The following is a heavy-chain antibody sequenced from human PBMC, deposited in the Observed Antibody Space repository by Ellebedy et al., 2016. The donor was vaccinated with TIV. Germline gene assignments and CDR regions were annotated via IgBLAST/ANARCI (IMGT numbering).Heavy chain of an antibody. D-gene: IGHD2-21*02. V-gene: IGHV4-34*01. CDR1: GGSFSGYY. CDR2: INLSGRT. Sequence: SETLSLTCTVYGGSFSGYYWSWIRQPPGKGLEWIGEINLSGRTNYNPSLDKGRVTISVDTSKNQFSLRLSSVTAADTAVYYCARVETDLVTVEYYYYYMDVWGKGTTVAVSS. J-gene: IGHJ6*03. CDR3: ARVETDLVTVEYYYYYMDV.